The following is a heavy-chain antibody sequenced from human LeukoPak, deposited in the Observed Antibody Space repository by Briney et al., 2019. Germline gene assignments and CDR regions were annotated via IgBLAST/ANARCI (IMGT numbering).Heavy chain of an antibody. CDR2: ISGSGDNT. D-gene: IGHD1-7*01. CDR1: GFTFSSYG. CDR3: AKETGITKGAIDI. J-gene: IGHJ3*02. V-gene: IGHV3-23*01. Sequence: PGGSLRLSCAASGFTFSSYGMHWVRQAPGKGLEWVAEISGSGDNTNYADSVKGRFTISRDNSKNTVYLQMNSLRADDTAVYYCAKETGITKGAIDIWGQGTMVTVSS.